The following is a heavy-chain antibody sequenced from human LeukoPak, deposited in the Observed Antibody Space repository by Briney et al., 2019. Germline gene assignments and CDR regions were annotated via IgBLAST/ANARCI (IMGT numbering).Heavy chain of an antibody. D-gene: IGHD1-7*01. J-gene: IGHJ4*02. CDR1: GGSISSGGYY. V-gene: IGHV4-31*03. CDR3: ARDITGTTLVDY. CDR2: IYYSGST. Sequence: PSETLSLTCTVSGGSISSGGYYWSWIRQHPGKGLEWIGYIYYSGSTYYNPSLKSRVTILVDTSKNQFSLKLSSVTAADTAVYYCARDITGTTLVDYWGQGTLVTVSS.